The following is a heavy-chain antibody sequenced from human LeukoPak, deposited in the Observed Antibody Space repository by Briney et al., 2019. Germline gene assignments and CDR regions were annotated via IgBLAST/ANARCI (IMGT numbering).Heavy chain of an antibody. V-gene: IGHV3-21*01. CDR1: GFTFSDYS. CDR2: ISRGSRHL. Sequence: GGSLRPSCAASGFTFSDYSMNWVRQAPGKGLEWVSSISRGSRHLYYAGSVKGRFTISRDDAENSLYLQMNSLRADDMAVYYCVRDFMGAGATTAFLHHWGQGTLVSVSS. J-gene: IGHJ1*01. D-gene: IGHD1/OR15-1a*01. CDR3: VRDFMGAGATTAFLHH.